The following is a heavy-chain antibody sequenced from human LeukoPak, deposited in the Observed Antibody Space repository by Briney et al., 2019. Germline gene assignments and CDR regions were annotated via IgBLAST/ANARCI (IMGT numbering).Heavy chain of an antibody. D-gene: IGHD3-3*01. CDR1: GGSFSGYY. CDR3: AINFFTDDDY. J-gene: IGHJ4*02. V-gene: IGHV4-34*01. Sequence: SETLSLTCAVYGGSFSGYYWSWIRQPPGKGLEWIGEINHSGSTNYNPSLKSRVTISVDTSKNQFSLKLSSVTAADTAVYYCAINFFTDDDYWGQGTLVTVSS. CDR2: INHSGST.